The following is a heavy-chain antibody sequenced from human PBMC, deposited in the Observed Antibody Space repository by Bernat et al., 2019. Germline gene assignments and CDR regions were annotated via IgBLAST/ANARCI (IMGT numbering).Heavy chain of an antibody. V-gene: IGHV4-39*01. CDR1: GGSISSNSYY. CDR2: IHYSGTT. D-gene: IGHD6-13*01. J-gene: IGHJ3*01. CDR3: ARTLGVAAATGGY. Sequence: QLQLQESGPGLVKPSETLSLTCSISGGSISSNSYYWGWIRQPPGKGLEWIGSIHYSGTTYYNPSLESRLTISVDTSKNQFSLKLRSVTAADTAVYYCARTLGVAAATGGYWGHGTMVTVSS.